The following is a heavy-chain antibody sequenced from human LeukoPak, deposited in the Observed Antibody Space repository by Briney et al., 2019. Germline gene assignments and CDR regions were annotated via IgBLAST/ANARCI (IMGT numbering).Heavy chain of an antibody. CDR2: IYPGDSDT. D-gene: IGHD2-21*02. Sequence: GESLKISCKGSGYSFTNHWIGWVRQMPGKGLESMGIIYPGDSDTRYSPSFQGQVTISADKSITTAYLQWTGLKASDTAMYYCARLPYCGADCYPNWFDPWGQGTLVTVSS. J-gene: IGHJ5*02. CDR1: GYSFTNHW. CDR3: ARLPYCGADCYPNWFDP. V-gene: IGHV5-51*01.